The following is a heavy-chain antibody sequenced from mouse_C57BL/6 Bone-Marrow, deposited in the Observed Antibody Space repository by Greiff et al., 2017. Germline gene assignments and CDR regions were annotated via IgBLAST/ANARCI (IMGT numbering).Heavy chain of an antibody. CDR2: ISDGGSYT. CDR1: GFTFSSYA. V-gene: IGHV5-4*01. CDR3: ARDGGLPWCAG. J-gene: IGHJ3*01. Sequence: EVQGVESGGGLVKPGGSLKLSCAASGFTFSSYAMSWVRQTPEKRLEWVATISDGGSYTYYPDNVKGRFTISRDNAKNNLYLQMSHLKSEDTAMYYCARDGGLPWCAGWGQGTLVTVSA. D-gene: IGHD2-2*01.